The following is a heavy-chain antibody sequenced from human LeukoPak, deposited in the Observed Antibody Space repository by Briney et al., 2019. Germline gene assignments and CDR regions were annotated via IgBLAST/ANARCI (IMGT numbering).Heavy chain of an antibody. CDR1: GFTFSSYS. CDR2: ISSSSSYI. V-gene: IGHV3-21*01. CDR3: ARDGGRMDV. D-gene: IGHD6-25*01. J-gene: IGHJ6*02. Sequence: TEGSLRLSCAPSGFTFSSYSMNWVRQAPGKGLEWVSTISSSSSYIYYADSVKGRFTMSRDNAKNSLYLQMNSLRAEDTAVYYCARDGGRMDVWGQGTTVTVSS.